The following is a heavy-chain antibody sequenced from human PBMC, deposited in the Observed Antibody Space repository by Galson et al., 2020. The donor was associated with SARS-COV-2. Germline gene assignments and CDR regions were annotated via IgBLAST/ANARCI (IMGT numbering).Heavy chain of an antibody. CDR1: GGSISSGSYY. CDR3: AREFLYYDSSGNGGWFDP. Sequence: SETLSLTCTVSGGSISSGSYYWSWIRQPAGKGLEWIGRIYTSGSTNYNPSLKSRVTISVDTSKNQFSLKLSSVTAADTAVYYCAREFLYYDSSGNGGWFDPWGQGTLVTVSS. J-gene: IGHJ5*02. D-gene: IGHD3-22*01. CDR2: IYTSGST. V-gene: IGHV4-61*02.